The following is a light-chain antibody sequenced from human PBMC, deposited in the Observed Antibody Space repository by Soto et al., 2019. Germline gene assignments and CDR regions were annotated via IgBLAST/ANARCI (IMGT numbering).Light chain of an antibody. Sequence: DIQVTQSPSSLSASIGDRVTITCGASQSISTFLNWYQQKPGKAPNLLIYVASNLQTGVPSRFSGSGSGTDFSLTISSLQHEDVATYYCQQSYSAPYTFGQGTTLEIK. V-gene: IGKV1-39*01. CDR1: QSISTF. CDR2: VAS. J-gene: IGKJ2*01. CDR3: QQSYSAPYT.